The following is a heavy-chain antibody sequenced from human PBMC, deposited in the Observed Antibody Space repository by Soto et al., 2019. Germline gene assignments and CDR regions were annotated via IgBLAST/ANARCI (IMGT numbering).Heavy chain of an antibody. D-gene: IGHD2-15*01. V-gene: IGHV4-59*08. CDR2: IYYSGST. Sequence: QVQLQESGPGLVKPSETLSLTCTVSGGSISSYYWSWIRQPPGKGLEWIGYIYYSGSTNYNPSLKSRFTISVDTSKHQYSLKLSAVTAADAAVYYCARRGYCSGGSCDRFGYLDYWGQGTLVTVSS. J-gene: IGHJ4*02. CDR3: ARRGYCSGGSCDRFGYLDY. CDR1: GGSISSYY.